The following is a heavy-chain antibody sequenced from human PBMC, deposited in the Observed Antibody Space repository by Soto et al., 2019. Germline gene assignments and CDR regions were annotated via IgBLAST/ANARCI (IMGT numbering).Heavy chain of an antibody. CDR1: GFSFSTYA. CDR3: AKWADTVIEAALAGGAFDI. Sequence: GESLKISCAASGFSFSTYALTWVRQAPGKGLEWVSGISASGATTYYADSVKGRFTISRDNSKNTVFLQMTSLRAEDTALYYCAKWADTVIEAALAGGAFDIWGQGTMVTVSS. V-gene: IGHV3-23*01. J-gene: IGHJ3*02. CDR2: ISASGATT. D-gene: IGHD2-15*01.